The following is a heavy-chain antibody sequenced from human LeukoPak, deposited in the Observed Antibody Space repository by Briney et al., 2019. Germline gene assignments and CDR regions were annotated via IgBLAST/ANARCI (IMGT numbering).Heavy chain of an antibody. Sequence: NPSETLSLTCAVYGGSFSGYYWSWIRQPPGKGLEWIGEINHSGSTNYNPSLKSRVTISVDTSKNQFSLKLSSVTAADTAVYYCARHKQKWGFDYWGRGTLVTVSS. J-gene: IGHJ4*02. V-gene: IGHV4-34*01. CDR3: ARHKQKWGFDY. D-gene: IGHD3-16*01. CDR1: GGSFSGYY. CDR2: INHSGST.